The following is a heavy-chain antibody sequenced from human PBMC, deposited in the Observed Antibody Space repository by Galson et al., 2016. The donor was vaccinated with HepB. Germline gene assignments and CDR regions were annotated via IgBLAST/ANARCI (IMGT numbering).Heavy chain of an antibody. CDR1: GFSLNTHGVG. Sequence: PALVKPTQTLTLTCTISGFSLNTHGVGVSWIRQPPGKALEWLALIYWVDDRRYNASLKSRLTITKDTSKDQVVLTMTNMDPADTATYYCADRPRGGSGYAYWGQGILVIVSS. V-gene: IGHV2-5*02. CDR3: ADRPRGGSGYAY. CDR2: IYWVDDR. J-gene: IGHJ4*02. D-gene: IGHD5-18*01.